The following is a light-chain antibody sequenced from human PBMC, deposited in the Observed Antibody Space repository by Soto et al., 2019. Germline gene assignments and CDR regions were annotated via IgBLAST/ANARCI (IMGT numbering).Light chain of an antibody. CDR1: SSNIGAGYD. Sequence: QSVLTQPPSVSGAPGQRVTISCTGSSSNIGAGYDVHWYQQLPGTAPKLLIYGNSNRPSGVPDRFSGSQSCTSASLAITGLQAEDEADYYCQSYDSSLSGSNVVFGGGTKRTVL. CDR2: GNS. V-gene: IGLV1-40*01. CDR3: QSYDSSLSGSNVV. J-gene: IGLJ2*01.